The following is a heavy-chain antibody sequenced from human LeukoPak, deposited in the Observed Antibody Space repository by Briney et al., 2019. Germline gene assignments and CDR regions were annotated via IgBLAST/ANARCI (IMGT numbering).Heavy chain of an antibody. V-gene: IGHV4-39*01. CDR3: ARAYYYDGSGPFDY. Sequence: SETLSLTCTVSGGSISSYTYYWGWVRQPPGKGLEWIGSIYYSGTTYYNPSLKSRVTVAVDTSKYQFSLNLSSVTAADTAVYYCARAYYYDGSGPFDYWGQGSLVTVPS. J-gene: IGHJ4*02. D-gene: IGHD3-22*01. CDR1: GGSISSYTYY. CDR2: IYYSGTT.